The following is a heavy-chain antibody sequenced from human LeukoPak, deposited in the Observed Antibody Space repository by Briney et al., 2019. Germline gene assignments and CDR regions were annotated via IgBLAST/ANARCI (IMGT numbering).Heavy chain of an antibody. CDR1: GYSISNGYD. V-gene: IGHV4-38-2*02. Sequence: SETLSLTCSVSGYSISNGYDWGWIRQPPGKGLEWIGNIYHSGSTYYNPSLQSRVTISVDTSKNQFSLKVSSVTAADTAAYYCAREDRNYYYMDVWGKGTTVTVSS. J-gene: IGHJ6*03. D-gene: IGHD2-15*01. CDR3: AREDRNYYYMDV. CDR2: IYHSGST.